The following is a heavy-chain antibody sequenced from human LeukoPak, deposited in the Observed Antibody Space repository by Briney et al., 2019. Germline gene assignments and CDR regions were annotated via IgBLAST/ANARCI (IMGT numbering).Heavy chain of an antibody. Sequence: SETLSLTCAVYGGSFSGYYWSWIRQPPGKGLEWIGEINHSGSTNYNPSLKSRVTISVDTSKNQFSLKLSSVTAADTAVYYCARLQAWYSSSWYRFDYWGQGTLVTVSS. CDR1: GGSFSGYY. V-gene: IGHV4-34*01. CDR3: ARLQAWYSSSWYRFDY. D-gene: IGHD6-13*01. J-gene: IGHJ4*02. CDR2: INHSGST.